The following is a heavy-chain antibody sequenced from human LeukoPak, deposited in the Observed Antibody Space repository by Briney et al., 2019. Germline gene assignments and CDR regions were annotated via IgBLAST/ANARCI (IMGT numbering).Heavy chain of an antibody. Sequence: GGSLRLSCATSGFTFSSYAMSWVRQAPGKGLEWVSAISGSGGSTYYADSVKGRFTISRDNSKNTLYLQMNSLRAEDTAVYYCAKQGWFGELFDYWGQGTLVTVSS. CDR2: ISGSGGST. CDR3: AKQGWFGELFDY. CDR1: GFTFSSYA. J-gene: IGHJ4*02. D-gene: IGHD3-10*01. V-gene: IGHV3-23*01.